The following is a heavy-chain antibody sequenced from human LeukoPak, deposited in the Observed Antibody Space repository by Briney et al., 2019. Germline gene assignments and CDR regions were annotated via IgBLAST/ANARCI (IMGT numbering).Heavy chain of an antibody. CDR1: GFTFSSYA. CDR3: AKCPLPTRQYEFDY. Sequence: QSGGSLRLSCAASGFTFSSYAMSWVRQAPGKGLEWVSAISGSGGSTYYADSVKGRFTISRDNSKNTLYLQMNSLRAEDTAVYYCAKCPLPTRQYEFDYWGQGTLVTVSS. CDR2: ISGSGGST. V-gene: IGHV3-23*01. J-gene: IGHJ4*02. D-gene: IGHD2-2*01.